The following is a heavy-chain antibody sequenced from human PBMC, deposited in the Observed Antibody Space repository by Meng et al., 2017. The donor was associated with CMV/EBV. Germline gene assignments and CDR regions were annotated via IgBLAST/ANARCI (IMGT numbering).Heavy chain of an antibody. Sequence: SVKVSCKASGGTFSSYAISWVRQAPGQGLEWMGGIIPIFGTANYAQKFQGRVTITTDESTSTAYMELSSLRSEDTAVYYCASTRASVVPAATSSYYYYYGMDVWGQGTTVIVS. CDR3: ASTRASVVPAATSSYYYYYGMDV. CDR1: GGTFSSYA. J-gene: IGHJ6*02. CDR2: IIPIFGTA. D-gene: IGHD2-2*01. V-gene: IGHV1-69*05.